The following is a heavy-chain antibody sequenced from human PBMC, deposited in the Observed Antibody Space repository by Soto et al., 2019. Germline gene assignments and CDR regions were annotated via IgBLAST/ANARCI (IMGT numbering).Heavy chain of an antibody. D-gene: IGHD1-1*01. V-gene: IGHV1-18*01. J-gene: IGHJ6*01. Sequence: AAVKVSSKACSNTFTSYGIRWVRLAPGQRIELMGWISASNGNTNYPQQLQGRVTMTTDTSTSTAYMELRSLKSDVAAVSYCASIGTNYYYCVMYVWG. CDR3: ASIGTNYYYCVMYV. CDR1: SNTFTSYG. CDR2: ISASNGNT.